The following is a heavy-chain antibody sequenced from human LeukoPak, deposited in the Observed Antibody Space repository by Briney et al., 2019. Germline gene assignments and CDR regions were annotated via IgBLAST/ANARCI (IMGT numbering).Heavy chain of an antibody. CDR3: ASAYYYDSSGNGDWFDP. V-gene: IGHV5-51*01. CDR1: GYSFTSYW. Sequence: GESLEISCKGSGYSFTSYWIGWVRQMPGKGLEWMGIIYPGDSDTRYSPSFQGQVTISADKSISTAYLQWSSLKASDTAMYYCASAYYYDSSGNGDWFDPWGQGTLVTVSS. CDR2: IYPGDSDT. D-gene: IGHD3-22*01. J-gene: IGHJ5*02.